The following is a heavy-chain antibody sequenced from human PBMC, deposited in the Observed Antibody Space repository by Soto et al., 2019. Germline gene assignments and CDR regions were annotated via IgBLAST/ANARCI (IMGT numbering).Heavy chain of an antibody. CDR1: GGSFSGYY. J-gene: IGHJ6*02. Sequence: QVQLQQWGAGLLKPSETLSLTCAVYGGSFSGYYWSWIRQPPGKGLEWIGEINHSGSTNYNPSLKSRVTISVDTSKNQFSLKLSSVTAADTAVYYCARCRGRYYYYGMDVWAKGPRSPSP. V-gene: IGHV4-34*01. CDR3: ARCRGRYYYYGMDV. CDR2: INHSGST.